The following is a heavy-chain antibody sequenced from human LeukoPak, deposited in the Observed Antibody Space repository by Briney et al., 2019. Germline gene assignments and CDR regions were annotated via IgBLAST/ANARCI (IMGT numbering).Heavy chain of an antibody. D-gene: IGHD4-17*01. J-gene: IGHJ5*02. CDR3: ARLGGGTTVTT. CDR1: GFTFTNYE. V-gene: IGHV3-20*04. Sequence: SGGSLRLSCAASGFTFTNYEMSWVRQAPGKGLEWVSGINWNGGSTGYADSVKGRFTISRDNAKNSLYLQMNSLRAEDTALYYCARLGGGTTVTTWGQGTLVTVSS. CDR2: INWNGGST.